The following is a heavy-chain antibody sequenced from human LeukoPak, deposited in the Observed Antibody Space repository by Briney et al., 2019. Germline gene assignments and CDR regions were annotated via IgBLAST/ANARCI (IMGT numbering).Heavy chain of an antibody. CDR2: INPNSGGT. D-gene: IGHD3-22*01. CDR1: GYTFTSYD. CDR3: ARDERYDSSGYPFDY. Sequence: ASVKVSCKASGYTFTSYDINWVRQATGQGLEWMGWINPNSGGTTYAQKFQGRVAMTRDTSISTAYMELSRLRSDDTAVYYCARDERYDSSGYPFDYWGQGTLVTVSS. J-gene: IGHJ4*02. V-gene: IGHV1-2*02.